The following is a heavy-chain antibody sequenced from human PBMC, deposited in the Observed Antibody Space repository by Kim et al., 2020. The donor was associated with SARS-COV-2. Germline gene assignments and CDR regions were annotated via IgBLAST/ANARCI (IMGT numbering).Heavy chain of an antibody. Sequence: ASVKVSCKASGYSFTGYHMHWVRQAPGHGLEWMGWINPNSGGTRYAQNFQGRVTLTRDTSISTAYMELSRLKSDDTAVYYCARDWIFGLARGWFDPWGQGTLVTVSS. D-gene: IGHD3-3*01. CDR2: INPNSGGT. J-gene: IGHJ5*02. CDR3: ARDWIFGLARGWFDP. CDR1: GYSFTGYH. V-gene: IGHV1-2*02.